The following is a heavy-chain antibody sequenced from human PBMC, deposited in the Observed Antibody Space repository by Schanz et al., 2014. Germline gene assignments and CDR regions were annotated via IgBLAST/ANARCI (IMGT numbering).Heavy chain of an antibody. D-gene: IGHD2-2*01. J-gene: IGHJ4*02. CDR3: AKDSTHIDIVLVPTAIDY. V-gene: IGHV3-30*18. CDR2: MSYDGSIK. Sequence: QVQLVESGGGVVQPGRSLRLSCAASGFTFSSYGMHWVRQAPGKGLEWVAAMSYDGSIKYYGDSVKGRFTISRDNSKNTLYLLMNTLRSEDTAVYYCAKDSTHIDIVLVPTAIDYWGQGTLVTVSS. CDR1: GFTFSSYG.